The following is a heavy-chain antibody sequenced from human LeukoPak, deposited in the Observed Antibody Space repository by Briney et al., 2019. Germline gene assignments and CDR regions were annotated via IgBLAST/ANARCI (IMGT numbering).Heavy chain of an antibody. Sequence: PSETLSLTCSVSGGSIRSYYWSWIRQPPGKRLEWIGYIGYTGSTNYNPSLKSRVTVSIDTSKNQFSLKLSSVTAADTAVYYCVSQNRYCSGDSCYYYFDYWGQGTLVTV. CDR3: VSQNRYCSGDSCYYYFDY. V-gene: IGHV4-59*01. J-gene: IGHJ4*02. D-gene: IGHD2-15*01. CDR1: GGSIRSYY. CDR2: IGYTGST.